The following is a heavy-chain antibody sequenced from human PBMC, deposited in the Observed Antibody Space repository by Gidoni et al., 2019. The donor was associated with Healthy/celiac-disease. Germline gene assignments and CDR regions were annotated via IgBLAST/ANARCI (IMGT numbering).Heavy chain of an antibody. V-gene: IGHV4-59*01. CDR3: ARVREDSAPLVRWFDP. D-gene: IGHD1-26*01. CDR2: IYYSGIP. CDR1: GGSISSYY. Sequence: QVQLQESGTGLVKPSETLSLTCTVLGGSISSYYWSWNRQPPGKVLEWSVDIYYSGIPNYNPSLKSRVTISVDTSKNQFSLKLSSVTAADTAVYYCARVREDSAPLVRWFDPWGQGTLVTVSS. J-gene: IGHJ5*02.